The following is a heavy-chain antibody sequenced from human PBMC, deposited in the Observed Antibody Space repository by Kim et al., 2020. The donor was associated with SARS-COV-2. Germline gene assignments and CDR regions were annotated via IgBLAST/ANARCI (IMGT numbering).Heavy chain of an antibody. J-gene: IGHJ5*02. D-gene: IGHD6-13*01. V-gene: IGHV2-5*01. Sequence: HNSSLKSRLTISKDTSKNQVVLTMTNVDPVDTATYYCAHRTTEVGNRLFDPWGQGTLVTVSS. CDR3: AHRTTEVGNRLFDP.